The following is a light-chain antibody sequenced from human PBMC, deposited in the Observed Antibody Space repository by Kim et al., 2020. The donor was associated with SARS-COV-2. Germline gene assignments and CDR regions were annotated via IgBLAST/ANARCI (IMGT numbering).Light chain of an antibody. V-gene: IGKV3-20*01. J-gene: IGKJ4*01. CDR1: QSVSNSY. Sequence: EIVMTQSPGTLSLSPGERATLSCRASQSVSNSYLAWYQQQPGQAPRLLIFAATSSATGIPDRFSGSGSGTDFTLTISGLEPEDFAVYYCQQYSRPPLTFGGGTKVEIK. CDR3: QQYSRPPLT. CDR2: AAT.